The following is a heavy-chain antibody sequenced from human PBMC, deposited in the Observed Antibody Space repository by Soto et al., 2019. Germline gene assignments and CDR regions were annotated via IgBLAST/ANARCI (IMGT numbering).Heavy chain of an antibody. V-gene: IGHV3-30-3*01. J-gene: IGHJ5*02. Sequence: QVRLVESGGGVVQPGRSLRLSCTASGFSFSSYAMYWFRQPPGKGLEWVAVISHDGINKHYTDSGKGRVTVSRDNYNHSLDLQLNSLRGEDTAMYYCARDMYSMDFFVTWFEPWGQGTLVTVSS. D-gene: IGHD6-13*01. CDR2: ISHDGINK. CDR1: GFSFSSYA. CDR3: ARDMYSMDFFVTWFEP.